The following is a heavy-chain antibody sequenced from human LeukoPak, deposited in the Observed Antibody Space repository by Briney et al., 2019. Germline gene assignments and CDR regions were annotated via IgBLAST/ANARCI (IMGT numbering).Heavy chain of an antibody. J-gene: IGHJ4*02. CDR3: AAEITMVRGTGGY. CDR1: GFTFTSSA. CDR2: IVVGSGDT. D-gene: IGHD3-10*01. Sequence: SVKVSRMASGFTFTSSAVQWVRQARGQRLEWIGWIVVGSGDTNYAQKFQERVTITRDMSTSTAYMELSSLRSEDTAVYYCAAEITMVRGTGGYWGQGTLVTVSS. V-gene: IGHV1-58*01.